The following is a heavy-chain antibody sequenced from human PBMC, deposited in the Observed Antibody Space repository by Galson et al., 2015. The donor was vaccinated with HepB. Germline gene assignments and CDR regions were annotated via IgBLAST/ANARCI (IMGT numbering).Heavy chain of an antibody. J-gene: IGHJ2*01. CDR1: GFSLSAYS. CDR3: ARGSGPTGSHYWYFDL. V-gene: IGHV3-48*01. CDR2: ISSQSWTI. D-gene: IGHD1-26*01. Sequence: SLRLSCAVSGFSLSAYSMSWVRQAPGKGLEWISYISSQSWTIYHADSVKGRFTISRDNGRNSLDLQMSSLRAEDTAVYYCARGSGPTGSHYWYFDLWGRGTLVTVSS.